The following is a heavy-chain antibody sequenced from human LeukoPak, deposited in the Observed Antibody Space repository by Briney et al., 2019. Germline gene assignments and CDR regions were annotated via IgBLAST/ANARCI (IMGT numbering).Heavy chain of an antibody. J-gene: IGHJ5*02. Sequence: SETLSLTCTVSGGSISSSSYYWGWIRQPPGKGLEWIVSIYYSGSTYYNPSLKSRVTISVDTSKNQFSLKLSSVTAADTAVYYCARHLYDSSGSGGSHNWFDPWGQGTLVTVSS. CDR3: ARHLYDSSGSGGSHNWFDP. CDR2: IYYSGST. CDR1: GGSISSSSYY. V-gene: IGHV4-39*01. D-gene: IGHD3-22*01.